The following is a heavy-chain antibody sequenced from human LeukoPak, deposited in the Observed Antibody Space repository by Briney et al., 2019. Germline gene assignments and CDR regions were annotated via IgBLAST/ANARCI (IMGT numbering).Heavy chain of an antibody. V-gene: IGHV3-74*01. D-gene: IGHD6-6*01. CDR2: INRDGSST. CDR1: GFTFSSYW. Sequence: GVSLRLSCAASGFTFSSYWMHWVRQAPGKGLVWVSRINRDGSSTSYAESVKGRFTISRDNAKNTLYLQMNSLRAEDTAVYYCARDLIAPRSPWFDPWGQGTPVTVSS. J-gene: IGHJ5*02. CDR3: ARDLIAPRSPWFDP.